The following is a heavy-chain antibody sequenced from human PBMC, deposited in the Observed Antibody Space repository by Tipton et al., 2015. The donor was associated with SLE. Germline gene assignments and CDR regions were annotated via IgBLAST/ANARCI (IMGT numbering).Heavy chain of an antibody. V-gene: IGHV4-39*01. D-gene: IGHD6-25*01. CDR3: ARRRAATGLFSERGWFDP. CDR2: IHYNGST. CDR1: RGSFMNSSDF. Sequence: TLSLTCGVSRGSFMNSSDFWGWVRQPPGKGLEWIGSIHYNGSTYSSPSLRSRFVISLDTSKTQVPLNLKSVTAADTAVYYCARRRAATGLFSERGWFDPWGQGALVTVSS. J-gene: IGHJ5*02.